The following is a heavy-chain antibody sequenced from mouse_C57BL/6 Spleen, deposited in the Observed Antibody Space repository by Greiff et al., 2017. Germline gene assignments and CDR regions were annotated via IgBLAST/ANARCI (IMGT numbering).Heavy chain of an antibody. J-gene: IGHJ2*01. CDR2: IHPNSGST. Sequence: QVQLQQSGAELVKPGASVKLSCKASGYTFTSYWMHWVKQRPGQGLEWIGMIHPNSGSTNYNEKFKSKATLTVDKSSSTAYMQLSSLTSEDSAVYYCAREDSSGQVYFDYWGQGTTLTVSS. V-gene: IGHV1-64*01. CDR1: GYTFTSYW. D-gene: IGHD3-2*02. CDR3: AREDSSGQVYFDY.